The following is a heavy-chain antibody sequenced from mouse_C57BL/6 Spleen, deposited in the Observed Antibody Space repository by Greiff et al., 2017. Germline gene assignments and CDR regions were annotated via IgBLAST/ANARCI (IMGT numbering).Heavy chain of an antibody. Sequence: QVQLKQPGAELVKPGASVKLSCKASGYTFTSYWMHWVKQRPGRGLEWIGRIDPNSGGTKYNEKFKSKATLTVDKPSSTAYMQLSSLTSEDSAVYYCARDYGSSYVGNFDYWGQGTTLTVSS. J-gene: IGHJ2*01. D-gene: IGHD1-1*01. CDR1: GYTFTSYW. V-gene: IGHV1-72*01. CDR3: ARDYGSSYVGNFDY. CDR2: IDPNSGGT.